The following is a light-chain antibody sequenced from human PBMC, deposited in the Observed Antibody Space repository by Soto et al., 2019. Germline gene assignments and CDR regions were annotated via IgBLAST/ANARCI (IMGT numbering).Light chain of an antibody. CDR3: QQYGSSPPFT. Sequence: EIVLTQSPGNLSLSPGDRATLSCRASQTITSNFLAWYQQKPGQAPRLLMYGASSRATGIPDRFSGGGSETEFTLTISRLEPEDFAVYYCQQYGSSPPFTFGPGTKVDIK. CDR1: QTITSNF. V-gene: IGKV3-20*01. CDR2: GAS. J-gene: IGKJ3*01.